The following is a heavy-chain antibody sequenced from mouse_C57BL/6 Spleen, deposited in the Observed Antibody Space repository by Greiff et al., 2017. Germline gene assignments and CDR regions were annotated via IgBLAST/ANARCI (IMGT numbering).Heavy chain of an antibody. CDR1: GYTFTDYN. Sequence: EVQLQQSGPELVKPGASVKIPCKASGYTFTDYNMDWVKQSHGKSLEWIGDINPNNGGTIYNQKFKGKATLTVDKSSSTAYMELRSLTAEDTAVYYCARREGYGNCGDWYFDVWGTGTTVTVSS. J-gene: IGHJ1*03. CDR3: ARREGYGNCGDWYFDV. D-gene: IGHD2-10*02. V-gene: IGHV1-18*01. CDR2: INPNNGGT.